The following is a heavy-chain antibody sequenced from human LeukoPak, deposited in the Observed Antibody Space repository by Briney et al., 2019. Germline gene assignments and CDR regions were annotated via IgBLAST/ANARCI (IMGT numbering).Heavy chain of an antibody. Sequence: GGSLRLSCAASGFIVSSNFMSWVRQAPGKGLEWVAVISYDGSNKYYADSVKGRFTISRDNSKNTLYLQMNSLRAEDTAVYYCARDSSYEKYYNFWSGYYNLSGYFDYWGQGTLVTVSS. CDR3: ARDSSYEKYYNFWSGYYNLSGYFDY. V-gene: IGHV3-30-3*01. J-gene: IGHJ4*02. CDR2: ISYDGSNK. D-gene: IGHD3-3*01. CDR1: GFIVSSNF.